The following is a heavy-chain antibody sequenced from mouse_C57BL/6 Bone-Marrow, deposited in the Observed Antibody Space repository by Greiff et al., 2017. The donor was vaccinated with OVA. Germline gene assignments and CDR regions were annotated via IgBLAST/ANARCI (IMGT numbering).Heavy chain of an antibody. V-gene: IGHV1-50*01. CDR1: GYTFTSYW. CDR2: IDPSDSYT. CDR3: AREGAGHCDY. J-gene: IGHJ2*01. Sequence: QVQLQQPGAELVKPGASVKLSCKASGYTFTSYWMQWVKQRPGQGLEWIGEIDPSDSYTNYNQKFKGKATLTVDTSSSTAYMQLSSLTSEDAAVYYCAREGAGHCDYWGQGTTLTVSS.